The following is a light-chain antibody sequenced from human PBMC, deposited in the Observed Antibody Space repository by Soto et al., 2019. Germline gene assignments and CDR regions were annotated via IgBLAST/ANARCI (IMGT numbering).Light chain of an antibody. CDR2: AAS. V-gene: IGKV1D-16*01. CDR3: QQIYSAPLT. J-gene: IGKJ4*01. Sequence: DIQLTQSPSFLSASVGDRVTITCRASQGISSWLAWYQQKPEKAPKSLIYAASNLQSGVPSRFSGSGSETEFTLSISSLQPEDFATYFCQQIYSAPLTFGGGTKVDIK. CDR1: QGISSW.